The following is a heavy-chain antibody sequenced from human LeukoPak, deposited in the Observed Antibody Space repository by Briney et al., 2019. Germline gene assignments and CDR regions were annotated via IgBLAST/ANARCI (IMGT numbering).Heavy chain of an antibody. D-gene: IGHD4-23*01. CDR1: GFTFSSYW. CDR2: ISSSSSYI. CDR3: ARVGYGGNSRGIVDY. V-gene: IGHV3-21*01. J-gene: IGHJ4*02. Sequence: GGSLRLSCAASGFTFSSYWMHWVRQAPGKGLEWVSSISSSSSYIYYADSVKGRFTISRDNAKNSLYLQMNSLRAEDTAVYYCARVGYGGNSRGIVDYWGQGTLVTVSS.